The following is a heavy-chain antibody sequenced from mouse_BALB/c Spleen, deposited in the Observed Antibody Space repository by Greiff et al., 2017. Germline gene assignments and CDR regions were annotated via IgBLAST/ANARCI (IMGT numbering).Heavy chain of an antibody. J-gene: IGHJ3*01. CDR2: ISNGGGST. CDR1: GFTFSSYT. CDR3: ARPLYYGNYEFAY. V-gene: IGHV5-12-2*01. D-gene: IGHD2-1*01. Sequence: EVKLMESGGGLVQPGGSLKLSCAASGFTFSSYTMSWVRQTPEKRLEWVAYISNGGGSTYYPDTVKGRFTISRDNAKNTLYLQMSSLKSEDTAMYYCARPLYYGNYEFAYWGQGTLVTVSA.